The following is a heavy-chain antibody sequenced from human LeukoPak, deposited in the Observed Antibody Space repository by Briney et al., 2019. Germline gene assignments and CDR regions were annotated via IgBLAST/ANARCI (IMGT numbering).Heavy chain of an antibody. J-gene: IGHJ4*02. D-gene: IGHD3-16*02. CDR3: ARTNYDYVWGSYRQTHFDY. CDR2: INHSGST. CDR1: GGSFSGYY. Sequence: SETLSLTCAVYGGSFSGYYWSWIRQPPRKGLEWIGEINHSGSTNYNPSLKSRVTISVDTSKNQFSLKLGSVTAADTGVYYCARTNYDYVWGSYRQTHFDYWGQGTLVTVSS. V-gene: IGHV4-34*01.